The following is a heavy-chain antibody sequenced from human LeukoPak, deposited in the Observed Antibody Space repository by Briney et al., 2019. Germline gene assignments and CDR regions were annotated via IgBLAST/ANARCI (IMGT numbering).Heavy chain of an antibody. V-gene: IGHV3-7*01. CDR3: ARDRTARLRSSREGDY. CDR2: IKQDGSEK. D-gene: IGHD4-17*01. J-gene: IGHJ4*02. CDR1: GFTFSSSW. Sequence: GGSLRLSCAASGFTFSSSWMSWVRQAPGKGLEWVANIKQDGSEKYYVDSVKGRFTISRDNAKNSLYLQMNSLRAEDTAVYYCARDRTARLRSSREGDYWGQGTLVTVSS.